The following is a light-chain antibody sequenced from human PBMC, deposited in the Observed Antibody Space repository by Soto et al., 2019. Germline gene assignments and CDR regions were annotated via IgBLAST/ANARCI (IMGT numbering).Light chain of an antibody. J-gene: IGKJ4*01. Sequence: EVVMTQSPATLSVSLGDRATLSCRASQSVSSNLAWYQQKPGQAPRLLIYGASTMATGIPARFSGSGSGTEFTLNISSLQSEDFAVYSCQQYNNWPLTFGGGTKVEIK. CDR1: QSVSSN. CDR3: QQYNNWPLT. CDR2: GAS. V-gene: IGKV3-15*01.